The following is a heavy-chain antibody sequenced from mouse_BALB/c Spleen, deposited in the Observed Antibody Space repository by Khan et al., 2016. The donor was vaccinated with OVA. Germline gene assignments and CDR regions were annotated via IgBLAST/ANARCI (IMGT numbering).Heavy chain of an antibody. D-gene: IGHD1-1*01. V-gene: IGHV2-9*02. CDR1: GFSLSTYG. J-gene: IGHJ4*01. Sequence: HVQLQQSGPGLVAPSQSLSITCTVSGFSLSTYGVHWVRQPPGKGLEWLGVIWAGGSINYNSALMSRLSISKDNSKSQVFLKMNSLQTDDTAMYYCARERGRNYAMDYWGQGTSVTVSS. CDR2: IWAGGSI. CDR3: ARERGRNYAMDY.